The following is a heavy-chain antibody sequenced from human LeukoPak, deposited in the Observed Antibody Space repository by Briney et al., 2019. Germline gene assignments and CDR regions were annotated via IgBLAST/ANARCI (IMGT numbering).Heavy chain of an antibody. CDR3: ARGGYYYDSSGYRLDY. CDR2: ISSNGGST. J-gene: IGHJ4*02. CDR1: GFTFSSYA. Sequence: QAGGSLRLSCAASGFTFSSYAMHWVRQAPGKGLEYVSAISSNGGSTYYANSVKGRFTISRDNSKNTLYLQMGSLRAEDMAVYYCARGGYYYDSSGYRLDYWGQGTLVTVSS. V-gene: IGHV3-64*01. D-gene: IGHD3-22*01.